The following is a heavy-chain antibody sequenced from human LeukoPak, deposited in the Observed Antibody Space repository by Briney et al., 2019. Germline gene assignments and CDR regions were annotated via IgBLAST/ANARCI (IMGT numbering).Heavy chain of an antibody. CDR3: ARDSILGTTADY. Sequence: SETLSLTCTVSGGSISSSSYYWGWIRQPPGKGLEWIGSIYYSRSTYYNPSLKSRVTISVDTSKNQFSLKLSSVTAADTAVYYCARDSILGTTADYWGQGTLVTVSS. CDR2: IYYSRST. V-gene: IGHV4-39*07. J-gene: IGHJ4*02. CDR1: GGSISSSSYY. D-gene: IGHD1-14*01.